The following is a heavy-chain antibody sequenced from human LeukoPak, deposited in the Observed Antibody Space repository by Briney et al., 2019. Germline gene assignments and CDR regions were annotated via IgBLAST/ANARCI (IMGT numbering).Heavy chain of an antibody. CDR1: GFTVSSNY. V-gene: IGHV3-53*04. CDR3: ARQPEGHYDILTGSYYYYGMDV. D-gene: IGHD3-9*01. CDR2: IYSGGST. J-gene: IGHJ6*02. Sequence: GGSLRLSCAASGFTVSSNYMSWVRQAPGKGLEWASVIYSGGSTYYADSVKGRFTISRHNSKNTLYLQMNSLRAEGTAVYYCARQPEGHYDILTGSYYYYGMDVWGQGTTVTVSS.